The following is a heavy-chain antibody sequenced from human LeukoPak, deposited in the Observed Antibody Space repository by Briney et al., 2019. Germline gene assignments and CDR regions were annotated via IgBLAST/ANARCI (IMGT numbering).Heavy chain of an antibody. CDR3: ASGEQWQVGYYYYGMDV. CDR1: GFTFSSYS. Sequence: PGGSLRLSCAASGFTFSSYSMNWVRQAPGKGLEWVGSISSSSSYIYYADSVKGGFTISRDNAKNSLYLQMSSLRAEDTAGYYCASGEQWQVGYYYYGMDVWAKGTTVTVSS. J-gene: IGHJ6*04. CDR2: ISSSSSYI. V-gene: IGHV3-21*01. D-gene: IGHD6-19*01.